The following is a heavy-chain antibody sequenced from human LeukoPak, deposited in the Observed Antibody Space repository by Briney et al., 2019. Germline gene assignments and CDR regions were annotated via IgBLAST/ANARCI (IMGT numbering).Heavy chain of an antibody. CDR1: GGSISSYY. J-gene: IGHJ5*01. D-gene: IGHD6-13*01. Sequence: SETLSLTCTVSGGSISSYYWSWIRQPPGKGLEWIGYIYYSGSTNYNPSLKSRVTISVDTSKNQFSLKLSSVTAADTAVYYCARHLYSSSWFDYWDQGTLVTVSS. V-gene: IGHV4-59*08. CDR2: IYYSGST. CDR3: ARHLYSSSWFDY.